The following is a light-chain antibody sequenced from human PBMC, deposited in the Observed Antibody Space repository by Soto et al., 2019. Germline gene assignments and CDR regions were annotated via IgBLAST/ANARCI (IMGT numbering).Light chain of an antibody. Sequence: DIQMTQSPSSVSASVGDRFTITCRSSQSISSWLSWYQQKPGKAPKLLIYKASSLESGVPSRFSGSGSGTEFTLTISSLQPDDFATYYCQQYNSYPITFGQGTRLEIK. CDR3: QQYNSYPIT. J-gene: IGKJ5*01. CDR1: QSISSW. CDR2: KAS. V-gene: IGKV1-5*03.